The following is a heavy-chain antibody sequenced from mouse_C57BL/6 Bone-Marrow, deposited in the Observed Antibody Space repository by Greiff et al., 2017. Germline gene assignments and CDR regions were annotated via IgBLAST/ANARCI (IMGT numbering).Heavy chain of an antibody. CDR3: ARFGYYYGRSPYYAMDY. Sequence: QVQLQQSGAELVRPGASVKLSCKASGYTFTDYYINWVKQRPGQGLEWIARIYPGSGNTYYNEKFKGKATLTAEKSSSTAYMQLSSLTSEDSAVYFCARFGYYYGRSPYYAMDYWGQGTSVTVSS. J-gene: IGHJ4*01. V-gene: IGHV1-76*01. D-gene: IGHD1-1*01. CDR2: IYPGSGNT. CDR1: GYTFTDYY.